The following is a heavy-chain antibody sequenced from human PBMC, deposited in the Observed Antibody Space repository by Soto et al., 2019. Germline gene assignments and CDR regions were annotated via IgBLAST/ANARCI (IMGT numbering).Heavy chain of an antibody. CDR3: ARDLKVGTAYYYYGMDV. J-gene: IGHJ6*02. CDR1: GYTFTSYG. CDR2: ISAYNGNT. V-gene: IGHV1-18*01. D-gene: IGHD1-26*01. Sequence: ASVKVSCKASGYTFTSYGISWVRQAPEQGLEWMGWISAYNGNTNYAQKLQGRVTMTTDTSTSTAYMELRSLRSDDTAVYYCARDLKVGTAYYYYGMDVWGQGTTVTVSS.